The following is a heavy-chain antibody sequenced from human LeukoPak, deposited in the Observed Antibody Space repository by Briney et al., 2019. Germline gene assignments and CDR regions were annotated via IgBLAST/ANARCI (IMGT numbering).Heavy chain of an antibody. D-gene: IGHD3-10*01. CDR1: GFTFNNFA. J-gene: IGHJ3*02. Sequence: GGSLRLSCAASGFTFNNFALHWVRQAPGKGLEWVSGISGPATTSYYADSVKGRFTISRDNSRNTLYLQMNSLRAEDTAVYYCAKPGGPGVAARGAFDIWGQGTMVTVSS. V-gene: IGHV3-23*01. CDR2: ISGPATTS. CDR3: AKPGGPGVAARGAFDI.